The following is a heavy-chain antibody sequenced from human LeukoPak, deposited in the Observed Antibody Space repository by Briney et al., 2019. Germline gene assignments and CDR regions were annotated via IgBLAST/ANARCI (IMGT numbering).Heavy chain of an antibody. J-gene: IGHJ5*02. D-gene: IGHD3-22*01. CDR2: TYYSGST. Sequence: SETLSLTCTVSGGSISTSNYYWGWIRQPPGKGLEWIGYTYYSGSTNYNPSLKSRVTISVDTSKNQFSLKLSSVTAADTAVYYCARVLDYYDSSGYYPWGQGTLVTVSS. CDR1: GGSISTSNYY. CDR3: ARVLDYYDSSGYYP. V-gene: IGHV4-61*05.